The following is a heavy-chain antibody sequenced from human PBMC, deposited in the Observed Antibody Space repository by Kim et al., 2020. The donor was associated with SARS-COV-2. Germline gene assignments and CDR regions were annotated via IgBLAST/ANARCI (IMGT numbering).Heavy chain of an antibody. J-gene: IGHJ3*02. V-gene: IGHV3-30*18. CDR1: GFTFSSYG. Sequence: GGSLRLSCAASGFTFSSYGMHWVRQAPGKGLEWVAVISYDGSNKYYADSVKGRFTISRDNSKNTLYLQMNSLRAEDTAVYYCANFHCSSTSCPKRTDAFDIWGQGTMVTVSS. CDR2: ISYDGSNK. D-gene: IGHD2-2*01. CDR3: ANFHCSSTSCPKRTDAFDI.